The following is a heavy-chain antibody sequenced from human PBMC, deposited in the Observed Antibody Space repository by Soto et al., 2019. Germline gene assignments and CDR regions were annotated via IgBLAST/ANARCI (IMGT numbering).Heavy chain of an antibody. V-gene: IGHV4-59*01. Sequence: PSETLSLTCTVSSGSISSYYWNWIRQPPGKGLEWIGSIYYSGNTNYSPSLKSRVTISVDTSKKQFSLKLTSVTAADTAMYYCARGYCSSTSCYEFDYWGQGNLVT. CDR2: IYYSGNT. CDR1: SGSISSYY. CDR3: ARGYCSSTSCYEFDY. D-gene: IGHD2-2*01. J-gene: IGHJ4*02.